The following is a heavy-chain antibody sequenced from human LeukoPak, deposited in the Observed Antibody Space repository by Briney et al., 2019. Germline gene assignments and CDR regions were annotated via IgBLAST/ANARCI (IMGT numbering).Heavy chain of an antibody. D-gene: IGHD5-18*01. CDR1: GYTFTSYY. Sequence: ASVKVSCKASGYTFTSYYMHWLRQAPGQGLEWMGIINPSGGSTSYAQKFQGRVTMTRDTSTSTVYMELSSLRSEDTAVYYCARAGYSYGYYDYWGQGTLVTVSS. CDR2: INPSGGST. V-gene: IGHV1-46*01. CDR3: ARAGYSYGYYDY. J-gene: IGHJ4*02.